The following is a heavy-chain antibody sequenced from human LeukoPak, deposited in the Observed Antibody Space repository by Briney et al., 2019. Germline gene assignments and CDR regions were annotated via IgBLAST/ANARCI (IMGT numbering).Heavy chain of an antibody. J-gene: IGHJ4*02. Sequence: GGSLRLSCAASGFTVSSNYMSWVRQAPGKGLEWVSVIYSGGTIYYAESVKGRFTISRDNAKNSLYLQMNSLRAEDTAVYYCARGQRLALRGVDYWGQGTLVTVSS. CDR1: GFTVSSNY. D-gene: IGHD6-19*01. CDR2: IYSGGTI. V-gene: IGHV3-66*01. CDR3: ARGQRLALRGVDY.